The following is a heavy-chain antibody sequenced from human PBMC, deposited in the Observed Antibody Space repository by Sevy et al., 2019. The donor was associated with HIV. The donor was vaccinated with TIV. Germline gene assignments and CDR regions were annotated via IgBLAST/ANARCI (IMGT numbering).Heavy chain of an antibody. D-gene: IGHD4-4*01. CDR1: GFTFSSYG. CDR2: IWYDGSNK. V-gene: IGHV3-33*01. Sequence: GGSLRLSCAASGFTFSSYGMHWVRQAPGKGLEWVAVIWYDGSNKYYADSVKGRFTISRDNSKNTLYLQMNSLRAEDTAVYYCARDEDYSNFYYYYGMDVWGQGTTVTVSS. CDR3: ARDEDYSNFYYYYGMDV. J-gene: IGHJ6*02.